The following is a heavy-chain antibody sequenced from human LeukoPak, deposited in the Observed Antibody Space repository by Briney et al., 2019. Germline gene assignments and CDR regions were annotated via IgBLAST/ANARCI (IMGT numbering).Heavy chain of an antibody. Sequence: ASVKVSCQASGYTFTGYYMHWVRQAPGQGFEWMGWINPNSGGTNYAQKFQGRVTMTRDTSISTAYMELSRLRSDDTAVYYCARGQDGSGYLRFDYWGQGTLVTVSS. J-gene: IGHJ4*02. D-gene: IGHD3-3*01. V-gene: IGHV1-2*02. CDR2: INPNSGGT. CDR3: ARGQDGSGYLRFDY. CDR1: GYTFTGYY.